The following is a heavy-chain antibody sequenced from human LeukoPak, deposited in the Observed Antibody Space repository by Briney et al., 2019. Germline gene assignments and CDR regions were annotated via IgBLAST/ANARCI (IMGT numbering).Heavy chain of an antibody. CDR3: ARDLLDYDFWSGSLLGAFDI. CDR1: GGSISSYY. J-gene: IGHJ3*02. CDR2: IYTSGST. Sequence: PSETLSLTCTVSGGSISSYYWSWIRQPAGKGLEWIGRIYTSGSTNYNPSLKSRVTISVDKSKHQFSLKLSSVTAADTAVYYCARDLLDYDFWSGSLLGAFDIWGQGTMVTVSS. V-gene: IGHV4-4*07. D-gene: IGHD3-3*01.